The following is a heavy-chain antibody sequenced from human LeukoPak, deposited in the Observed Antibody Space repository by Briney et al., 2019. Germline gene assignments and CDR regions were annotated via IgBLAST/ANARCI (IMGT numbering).Heavy chain of an antibody. V-gene: IGHV3-7*05. J-gene: IGHJ4*02. CDR3: ARDVRYDSSGYYPYYFDY. CDR2: IKQDGSEK. CDR1: GFTFSSYW. Sequence: GGSLRLSCAASGFTFSSYWMTWVRQAPGKGLEWVANIKQDGSEKNYVDSVKGRFTISRDNAKNSLFLQMHSLRAEDTAVYYCARDVRYDSSGYYPYYFDYWGQGTLVTVSS. D-gene: IGHD3-22*01.